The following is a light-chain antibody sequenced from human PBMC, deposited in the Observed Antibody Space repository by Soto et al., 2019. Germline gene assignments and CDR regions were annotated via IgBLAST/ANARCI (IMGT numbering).Light chain of an antibody. J-gene: IGKJ1*01. CDR1: QSVSSN. V-gene: IGKV3-15*01. CDR2: GAS. Sequence: EIVMTQSPATLSVSPGERATLSCRASQSVSSNLAWYQQKPGQAPRLLIYGASTRATGIPARFSGSGSGTDFTLTISSLQAEDFAVYYCQQYNTCPPWTFGQGTKVEIK. CDR3: QQYNTCPPWT.